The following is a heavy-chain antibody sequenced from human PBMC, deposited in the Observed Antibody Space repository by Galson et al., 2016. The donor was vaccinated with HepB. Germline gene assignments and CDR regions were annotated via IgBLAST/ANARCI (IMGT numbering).Heavy chain of an antibody. V-gene: IGHV3-30*18. Sequence: SLRLSCAGSGYTFSGYGMHWVRQAPGKGLEWVAADSMDGRRKFYADSVKGRFTISRDNSNNILFLQMSSLRVDDTAVYFCAKRHEYCPPVGCSVDYWGQGTLVSVSS. D-gene: IGHD2/OR15-2a*01. J-gene: IGHJ4*02. CDR2: DSMDGRRK. CDR1: GYTFSGYG. CDR3: AKRHEYCPPVGCSVDY.